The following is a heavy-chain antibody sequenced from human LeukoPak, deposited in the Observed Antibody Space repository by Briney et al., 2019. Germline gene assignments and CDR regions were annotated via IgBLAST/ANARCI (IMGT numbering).Heavy chain of an antibody. D-gene: IGHD3-22*01. J-gene: IGHJ5*02. Sequence: GGSLRLSCAGSGFTFSNYNMNWVRQAPGKGLEWVSYISSSSSTIYYADSVKGRFTISRDNAKNSLYLQMNSLRDEDTAVYYCARDDYYDSSGYNHWGQGTLVTVSS. V-gene: IGHV3-48*02. CDR3: ARDDYYDSSGYNH. CDR2: ISSSSSTI. CDR1: GFTFSNYN.